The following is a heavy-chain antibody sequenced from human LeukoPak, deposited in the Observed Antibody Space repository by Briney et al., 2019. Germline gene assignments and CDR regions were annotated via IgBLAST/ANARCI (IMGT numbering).Heavy chain of an antibody. V-gene: IGHV1-8*01. Sequence: ASVKVSCKASGYTFTSYDINWVRQATGQGLEWMGWMNPNSGNTGYAQKFQGRVTMTRNTSISTAYMELSSLRSEDTAVYYCASKDCSSTSCYYFPELELNGWGQGTLVTVSS. D-gene: IGHD2-2*01. J-gene: IGHJ4*02. CDR1: GYTFTSYD. CDR3: ASKDCSSTSCYYFPELELNG. CDR2: MNPNSGNT.